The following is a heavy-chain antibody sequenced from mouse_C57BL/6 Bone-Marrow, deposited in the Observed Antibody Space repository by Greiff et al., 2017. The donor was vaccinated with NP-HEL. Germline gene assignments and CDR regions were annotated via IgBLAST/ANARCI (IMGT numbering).Heavy chain of an antibody. D-gene: IGHD1-1*01. V-gene: IGHV1-69*01. Sequence: QVQLKQPGAELVMPGASVKLSCKASGYTFTSYWMHWVKQRPGQGLEWIGEIDPSDSYTNYNQKFKGKSTLTVDKSSSTAYMQLSSLTSEDSAVYYCARDTTVVAGDYFDYWGQGTTLTVSS. CDR2: IDPSDSYT. CDR1: GYTFTSYW. J-gene: IGHJ2*01. CDR3: ARDTTVVAGDYFDY.